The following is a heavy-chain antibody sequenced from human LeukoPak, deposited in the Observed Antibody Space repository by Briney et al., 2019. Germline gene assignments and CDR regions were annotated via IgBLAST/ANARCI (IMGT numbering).Heavy chain of an antibody. J-gene: IGHJ6*03. Sequence: GGSLRLSCAASGFAFSYYSMNWVRQAPGRGLEWVSCISSSSSLIFYSDSVRGRFTISRDNAKNLLYLHMNSLRVEDTAVYYCAKVDRGDYSSSPVPYYNYYMNVWGKGTTVTVSS. D-gene: IGHD6-13*01. CDR1: GFAFSYYS. CDR3: AKVDRGDYSSSPVPYYNYYMNV. V-gene: IGHV3-21*01. CDR2: ISSSSSLI.